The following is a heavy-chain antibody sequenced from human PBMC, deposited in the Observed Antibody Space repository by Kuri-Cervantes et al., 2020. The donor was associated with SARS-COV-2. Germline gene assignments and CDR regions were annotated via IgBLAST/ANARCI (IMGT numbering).Heavy chain of an antibody. CDR2: FDPEDGET. CDR3: ARESKGVTIFGVVYNWFDP. J-gene: IGHJ5*02. V-gene: IGHV1-24*01. CDR1: GYTLTELS. D-gene: IGHD3-3*01. Sequence: ASVKVSCKVSGYTLTELSMHWVRQAPGKGLAWMGGFDPEDGETIYAQKFQGRVTMTEDTSTDTAYMELSSLRSEDTAVYYCARESKGVTIFGVVYNWFDPWGQGTLVTVSS.